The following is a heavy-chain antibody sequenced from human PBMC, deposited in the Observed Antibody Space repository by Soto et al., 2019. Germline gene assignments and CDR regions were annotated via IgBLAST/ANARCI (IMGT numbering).Heavy chain of an antibody. CDR1: GYTFTSYG. Sequence: SVKFCCKASGYTFTSYGISWVRQAPGQGLEWMGGIIPIFGTANYAQKFQGRVTITADESTSTAYMELSSLRSEDTAVYYCARDNPKVEMATIPEYWFDPWGQGTLVTVSS. V-gene: IGHV1-69*01. D-gene: IGHD5-12*01. J-gene: IGHJ5*02. CDR2: IIPIFGTA. CDR3: ARDNPKVEMATIPEYWFDP.